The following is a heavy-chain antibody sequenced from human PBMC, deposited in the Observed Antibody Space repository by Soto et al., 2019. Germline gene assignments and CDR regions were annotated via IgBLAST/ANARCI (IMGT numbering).Heavy chain of an antibody. D-gene: IGHD6-19*01. J-gene: IGHJ6*03. CDR2: IVVGSGNT. CDR1: GFTFTSSA. CDR3: AAASPAVAGTGNYYYYYMDV. V-gene: IGHV1-58*02. Sequence: GASVTVSCKASGFTFTSSAMQWVRQARGQRLEWIGWIVVGSGNTNYAQKFQERVTITRDMSTSTAYMELSSLRSEDTAVYYCAAASPAVAGTGNYYYYYMDVWGKGTTVTVSS.